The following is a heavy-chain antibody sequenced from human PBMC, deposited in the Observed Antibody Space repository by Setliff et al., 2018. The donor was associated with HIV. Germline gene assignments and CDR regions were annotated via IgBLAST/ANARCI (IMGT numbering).Heavy chain of an antibody. CDR2: ISAYNGNT. Sequence: ASVKVSCKASGYTFTIYDITWVRQAPGQGLEWMGWISAYNGNTNYAQKLQGRVTMTTDTSTSTAYMELRSLRSDDTAVYYCAREGYSVDAFDIWGQGTMITVSS. V-gene: IGHV1-18*01. CDR1: GYTFTIYD. J-gene: IGHJ3*02. D-gene: IGHD4-4*01. CDR3: AREGYSVDAFDI.